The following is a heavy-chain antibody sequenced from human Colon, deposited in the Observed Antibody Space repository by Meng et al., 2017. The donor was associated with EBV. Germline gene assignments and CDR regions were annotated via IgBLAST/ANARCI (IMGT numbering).Heavy chain of an antibody. D-gene: IGHD2-8*02. Sequence: QVLLQESGAGLVKPSGTLSLTCAVSGTSFSTSNWWSWIRQSPGEGLEWIGAIYHNGQTNYNPSLKSRVSMSVDESKNEFSLNLKSVTAADTAVYYCARDGGVTHIPWGQGVLVTVSS. V-gene: IGHV4-4*02. CDR1: GTSFSTSNW. CDR3: ARDGGVTHIP. J-gene: IGHJ5*02. CDR2: IYHNGQT.